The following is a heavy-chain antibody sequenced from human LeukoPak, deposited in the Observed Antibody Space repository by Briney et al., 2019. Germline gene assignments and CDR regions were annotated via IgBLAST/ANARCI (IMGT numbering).Heavy chain of an antibody. CDR1: GYTFAGCY. J-gene: IGHJ3*02. CDR2: INPHSGGT. Sequence: RASVKVSFKASGYTFAGCYRHWVRQAPGQGLEWMGWINPHSGGTNYAQKLQGRVTMTRDTSINTAYLELSRLRTDDTAVYYCARDLPDTMTVVVPDALDIWGQGTMVTVSS. D-gene: IGHD3-22*01. CDR3: ARDLPDTMTVVVPDALDI. V-gene: IGHV1-2*02.